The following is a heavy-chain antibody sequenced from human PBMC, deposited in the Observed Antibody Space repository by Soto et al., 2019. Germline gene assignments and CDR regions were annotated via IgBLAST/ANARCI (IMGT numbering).Heavy chain of an antibody. Sequence: EVQLVESGGGLVQPGGSLRLSCAASGFTLSSYWMHWVRQAPGKGLVWVSRITSDGSDTTYADSVKGRFTISRDNAKNTLLLQLNSLRAEDTAVYYCARDKVPFYGPGSFAYWGQGTLVTVSS. V-gene: IGHV3-74*01. CDR3: ARDKVPFYGPGSFAY. CDR2: ITSDGSDT. CDR1: GFTLSSYW. J-gene: IGHJ4*02. D-gene: IGHD3-10*01.